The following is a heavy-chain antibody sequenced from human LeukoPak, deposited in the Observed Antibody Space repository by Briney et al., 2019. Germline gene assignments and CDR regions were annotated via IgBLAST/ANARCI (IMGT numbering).Heavy chain of an antibody. CDR3: ARDPVRRSGIFDY. CDR2: IYHSGST. J-gene: IGHJ4*02. Sequence: SETLSLTCTVSGYSISSGYYWGWIRQPPGKGLEWIGSIYHSGSTYYNPSLKSRVTISVDTSKNQFSLKLSSVTAADTAVYYCARDPVRRSGIFDYWGQGTLVTVSS. CDR1: GYSISSGYY. V-gene: IGHV4-38-2*02. D-gene: IGHD1-26*01.